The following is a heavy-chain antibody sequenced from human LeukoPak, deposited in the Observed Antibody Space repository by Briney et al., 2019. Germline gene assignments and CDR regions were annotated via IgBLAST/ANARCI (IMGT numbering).Heavy chain of an antibody. CDR1: GDSLSRGSYY. CDR3: ARDHPGRGVISN. CDR2: ISASGNT. Sequence: SETLSLTCSVSGDSLSRGSYYWNWIWQPAGKGLEWIGRISASGNTNYNPSLKSRVTISVDTSKNQFSLKLSSVTAADTAVYYCARDHPGRGVISNWGQGTLVTVSS. V-gene: IGHV4-61*02. D-gene: IGHD3-10*01. J-gene: IGHJ4*02.